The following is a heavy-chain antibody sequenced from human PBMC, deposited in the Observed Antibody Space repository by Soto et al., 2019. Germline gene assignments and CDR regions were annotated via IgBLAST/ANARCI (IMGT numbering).Heavy chain of an antibody. V-gene: IGHV1-18*01. D-gene: IGHD3-3*01. Sequence: QVQLVQSGGEVKRPGASMKVSCQASGYSFSSYGVSWVRQAPGQGLQLLGLVSADSGKTKYAQIIQGRLTLLTDTSTSTAYMELRSLTSDDTAMYYCARDSPYNDFWGGVMESYSYNMDVWGQGTTVIVPS. CDR2: VSADSGKT. CDR1: GYSFSSYG. CDR3: ARDSPYNDFWGGVMESYSYNMDV. J-gene: IGHJ6*02.